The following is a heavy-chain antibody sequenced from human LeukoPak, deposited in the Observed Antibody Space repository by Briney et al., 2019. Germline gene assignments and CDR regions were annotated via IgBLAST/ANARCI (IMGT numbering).Heavy chain of an antibody. D-gene: IGHD3-9*01. CDR2: ISGSGGST. V-gene: IGHV3-23*01. Sequence: PGGSLRLSCAASGFTFSIYAMSWVRQAPGKGLEWVSAISGSGGSTYYADSVKGRFTISRDNSKNTLYLQMNSLRAEDTAVYYCAKGYDILTNFDYWGQGTLVTVSS. CDR1: GFTFSIYA. J-gene: IGHJ4*02. CDR3: AKGYDILTNFDY.